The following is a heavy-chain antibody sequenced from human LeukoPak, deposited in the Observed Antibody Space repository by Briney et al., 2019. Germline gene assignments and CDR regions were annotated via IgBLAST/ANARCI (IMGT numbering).Heavy chain of an antibody. V-gene: IGHV4-59*08. CDR1: GGSISSYY. CDR3: ARLWFGELSYYYMDV. J-gene: IGHJ6*03. CDR2: IYYSGST. Sequence: PSETLSLTCTVSGGSISSYYWNWIRQPPGKGLEWIGYIYYSGSTNYNPSLKSRVTISVDTSKNQFSLKLSSVTAADTAVYYCARLWFGELSYYYMDVWGKGTTVTISS. D-gene: IGHD3-10*01.